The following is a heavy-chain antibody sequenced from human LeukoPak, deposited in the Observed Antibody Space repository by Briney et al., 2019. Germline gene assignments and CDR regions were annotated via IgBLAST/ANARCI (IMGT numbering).Heavy chain of an antibody. J-gene: IGHJ4*02. D-gene: IGHD3-16*01. Sequence: GGSLRLSCAASGFTVGSNYMSWVRQAPGKGLEWVSGIHSGDSTYYADSVKGRITISRDNSKNTLYLRMNSLRAEDTAVYYCARDRMGVLDYWGQGTLVTVSS. V-gene: IGHV3-53*01. CDR1: GFTVGSNY. CDR2: IHSGDST. CDR3: ARDRMGVLDY.